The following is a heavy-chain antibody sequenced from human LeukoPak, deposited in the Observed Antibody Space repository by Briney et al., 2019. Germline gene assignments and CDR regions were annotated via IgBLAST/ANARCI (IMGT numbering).Heavy chain of an antibody. V-gene: IGHV4-59*12. CDR1: GGPISSYY. Sequence: SETLSLTCTVSGGPISSYYWSWIRQPPGKGLEWIGYIYYSGSTNYNPSLKSRVTISVDTSKNQFSLKLSSVTAADTAVYYCARIDPQYYFDYWGQGTLVTVSS. CDR3: ARIDPQYYFDY. CDR2: IYYSGST. J-gene: IGHJ4*02.